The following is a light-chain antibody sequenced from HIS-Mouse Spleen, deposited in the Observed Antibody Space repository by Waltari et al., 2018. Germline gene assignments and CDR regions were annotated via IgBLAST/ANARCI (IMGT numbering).Light chain of an antibody. CDR2: DVS. J-gene: IGLJ3*02. CDR3: CSYAGSYTL. Sequence: QSALTQPRSVSGSPGQSVTLSCTGTSSDGGGYNYVSWYQQHPGKAPKLMIYDVSKRPSGVPDRFSGSKSGNTASLTISGLQAEDEADYYCCSYAGSYTLFGGGTKLTVL. V-gene: IGLV2-11*01. CDR1: SSDGGGYNY.